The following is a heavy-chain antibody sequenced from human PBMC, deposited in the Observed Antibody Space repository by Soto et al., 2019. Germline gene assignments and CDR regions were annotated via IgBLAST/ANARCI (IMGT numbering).Heavy chain of an antibody. CDR1: GGTFSSYA. V-gene: IGHV1-69*12. Sequence: QVQLVQSGAEVKKPGSSVKVSCKASGGTFSSYAISWVRQAPGQGLEWMGGIIPIFGTADYAQKFQGRVTITADESTSTAYRELSSLRSEDTAVYYCASHSSLRGYCISTSCYGYYYGMDVWGQGTTVTVSS. D-gene: IGHD2-2*01. CDR3: ASHSSLRGYCISTSCYGYYYGMDV. J-gene: IGHJ6*02. CDR2: IIPIFGTA.